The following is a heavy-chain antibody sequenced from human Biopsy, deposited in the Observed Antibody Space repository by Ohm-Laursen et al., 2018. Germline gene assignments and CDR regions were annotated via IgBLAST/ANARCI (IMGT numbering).Heavy chain of an antibody. CDR1: GATFSDYY. D-gene: IGHD1-26*01. CDR3: ARVGAGAPSIDYFDY. CDR2: INQSGET. Sequence: GTLSLTCTVYGATFSDYYWSWIRQPPGKGLEWIGQINQSGETKYNPSLQSRVTISVDRSKNHFSLELSSVTAADTAVYYCARVGAGAPSIDYFDYWGQGALVTVSS. J-gene: IGHJ4*02. V-gene: IGHV4-34*01.